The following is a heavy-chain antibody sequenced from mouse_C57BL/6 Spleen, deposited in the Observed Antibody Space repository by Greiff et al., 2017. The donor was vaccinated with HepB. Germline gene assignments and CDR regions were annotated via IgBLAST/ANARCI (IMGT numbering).Heavy chain of an antibody. J-gene: IGHJ4*01. Sequence: EVMLVESGGGLVKPGGSLKLSCAASGFTFSDYGMHWVRQAPEKGLEWVAYISSGSSTIYYADTVKGRFTISRDNAKNTLFLQMTSLRSEDTAMYYCAKGTTVAAAMDYWGQGTSVTVSS. CDR3: AKGTTVAAAMDY. V-gene: IGHV5-17*01. CDR2: ISSGSSTI. CDR1: GFTFSDYG. D-gene: IGHD1-1*01.